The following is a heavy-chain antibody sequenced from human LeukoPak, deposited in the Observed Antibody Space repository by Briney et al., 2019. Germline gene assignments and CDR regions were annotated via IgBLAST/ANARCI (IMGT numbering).Heavy chain of an antibody. CDR1: GFTFSSYA. D-gene: IGHD3-10*01. CDR3: AKDMYPYGSGSYPQFDY. J-gene: IGHJ4*02. Sequence: PGGSLRLSCAASGFTFSSYAISWVRQAPGKGLEWVSAISGSGGSTYYADSVKGRFTISRDNSKNTLYLQMNSLRAEDTAVYYCAKDMYPYGSGSYPQFDYWGQGTMVTVSS. CDR2: ISGSGGST. V-gene: IGHV3-23*01.